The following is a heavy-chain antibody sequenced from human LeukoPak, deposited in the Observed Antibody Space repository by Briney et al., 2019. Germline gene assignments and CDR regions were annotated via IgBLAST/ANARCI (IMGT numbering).Heavy chain of an antibody. CDR3: AREGGGFDY. CDR1: GFTFSSNV. CDR2: IPASGGST. J-gene: IGHJ4*02. V-gene: IGHV3-23*01. D-gene: IGHD3-10*01. Sequence: GGSLRLSCAASGFTFSSNVMIWVRQAPGKGLEWVSSIPASGGSTYYADSVKGRFTISRDNSKNTLYLQINSLRTEDTAMYYCAREGGGFDYWGQGTLVTVSS.